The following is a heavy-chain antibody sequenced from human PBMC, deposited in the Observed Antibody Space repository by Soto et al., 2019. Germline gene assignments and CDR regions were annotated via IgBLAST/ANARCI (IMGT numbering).Heavy chain of an antibody. CDR3: AHRATMTIFGLIIDNGIWFDP. J-gene: IGHJ5*02. CDR2: IYWDGDK. D-gene: IGHD3-3*01. V-gene: IGHV2-5*02. Sequence: QINLIESGPTLVKPTQTLTLTCTFSGFSLSTSGAAVGWVRQPPGRALEWLALIYWDGDKRYNASLGNRLTITKDTSMTQVVLTLTNVDPADTATYYCAHRATMTIFGLIIDNGIWFDPWGQGTRVIVSS. CDR1: GFSLSTSGAA.